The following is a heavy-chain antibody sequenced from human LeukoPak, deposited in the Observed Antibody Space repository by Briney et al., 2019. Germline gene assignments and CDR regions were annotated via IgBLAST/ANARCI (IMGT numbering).Heavy chain of an antibody. V-gene: IGHV3-74*01. D-gene: IGHD5-12*01. J-gene: IGHJ4*02. Sequence: GGSLRLSCAASGFTFSSYWMHWVRQDPGKWLVRVSRINSDGSTANYADSVKGRFTISRDNAKNTLYLQMNSLRAEDTAVYYCTAAPMSGYTYTLGYWGQGTLVTVSS. CDR2: INSDGSTA. CDR1: GFTFSSYW. CDR3: TAAPMSGYTYTLGY.